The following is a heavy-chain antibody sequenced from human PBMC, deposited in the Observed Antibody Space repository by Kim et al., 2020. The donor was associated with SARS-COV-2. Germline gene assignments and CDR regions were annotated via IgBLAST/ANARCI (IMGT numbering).Heavy chain of an antibody. CDR3: ARPVYRYYDSSGYFPPPDDAFDI. CDR1: GYSFTSYW. CDR2: IYPGDSDT. V-gene: IGHV5-51*01. J-gene: IGHJ3*02. D-gene: IGHD3-22*01. Sequence: GESLKISCKGSGYSFTSYWIGWVRQMPGKGLEWMGIIYPGDSDTRYSPSFQGQVTISADKSISTAYLQWSSLKASDTAMYYCARPVYRYYDSSGYFPPPDDAFDIWGQGTMVTVSS.